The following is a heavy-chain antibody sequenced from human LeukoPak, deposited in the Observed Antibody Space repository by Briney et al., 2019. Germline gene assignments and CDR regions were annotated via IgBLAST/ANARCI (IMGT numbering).Heavy chain of an antibody. D-gene: IGHD2-2*01. CDR1: GYSFTSYW. J-gene: IGHJ4*02. V-gene: IGHV5-51*01. CDR3: ARNSDCSSTSCYFDY. CDR2: IYPGDSDT. Sequence: GESLKISCKGSGYSFTSYWIGWVRQMPGKGLEWMGIIYPGDSDTRYSPSFQGQVTISADKSISTAYLQWSSLKASDTAMYYCARNSDCSSTSCYFDYWGQGTLVTVSS.